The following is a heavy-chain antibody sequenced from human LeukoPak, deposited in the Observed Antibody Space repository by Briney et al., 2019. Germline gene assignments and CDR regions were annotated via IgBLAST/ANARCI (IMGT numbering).Heavy chain of an antibody. V-gene: IGHV1-2*02. CDR3: ARDRTDWFDP. Sequence: ASVKVSCRASGYSFTADYVHWVRQAPGEGLEWMGWINPNSGLTNYAQKFEGRVTLTRDTSINTAYMELMNLSFDDTAVYFCARDRTDWFDPWGQGTLVTVSS. CDR1: GYSFTADY. J-gene: IGHJ5*02. CDR2: INPNSGLT.